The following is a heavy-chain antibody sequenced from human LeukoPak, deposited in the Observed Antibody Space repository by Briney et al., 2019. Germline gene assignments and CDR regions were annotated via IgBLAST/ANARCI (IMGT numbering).Heavy chain of an antibody. Sequence: GGSLRLSCAASGFTFDDYAMHWVRQAPGKGLEWVSLISRDGGSTYYANSVKGRFTISRDNSKNSLYLQMNSLRTEDTALYYCAKPRVRGYSYGYDYWGQGTLVTVSS. V-gene: IGHV3-43*02. CDR3: AKPRVRGYSYGYDY. D-gene: IGHD5-18*01. CDR1: GFTFDDYA. CDR2: ISRDGGST. J-gene: IGHJ4*02.